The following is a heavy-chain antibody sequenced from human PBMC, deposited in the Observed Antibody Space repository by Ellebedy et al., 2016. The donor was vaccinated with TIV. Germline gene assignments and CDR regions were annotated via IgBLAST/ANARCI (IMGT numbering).Heavy chain of an antibody. CDR3: ARAAPTSGPAAIPHYYYYYMDV. J-gene: IGHJ6*03. D-gene: IGHD2-2*02. CDR1: GYTFTSYD. V-gene: IGHV1-8*01. Sequence: ASVKVSXXASGYTFTSYDINWVRQATGQGLEWMGWMNPNSGNTGYAQKFQGRVTMTRNTSISTAYMELSSLRSEDTAVYYCARAAPTSGPAAIPHYYYYYMDVWGKGTTVTVSS. CDR2: MNPNSGNT.